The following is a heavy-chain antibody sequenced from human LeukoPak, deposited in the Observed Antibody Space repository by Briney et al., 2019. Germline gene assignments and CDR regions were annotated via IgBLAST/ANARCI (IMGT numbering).Heavy chain of an antibody. J-gene: IGHJ3*02. CDR1: GGSISSYY. CDR3: ARYDYGDHYGVFDI. D-gene: IGHD4-17*01. Sequence: SETLSLTCPVSGGSISSYYWSWIRQPPGKGLEWIGYIYYSGSTNYNPSLMSRVTISVDTAKTQFSLKLSSVTAADTAVYYCARYDYGDHYGVFDIWGQRTMVTVST. V-gene: IGHV4-59*01. CDR2: IYYSGST.